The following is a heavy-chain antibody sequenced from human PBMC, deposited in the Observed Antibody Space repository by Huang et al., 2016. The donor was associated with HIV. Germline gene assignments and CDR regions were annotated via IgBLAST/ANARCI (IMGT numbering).Heavy chain of an antibody. D-gene: IGHD1-26*01. J-gene: IGHJ4*02. CDR3: ARALIVRAANPRDV. CDR2: INTSSRKS. CDR1: GYSFTRYS. Sequence: QVQLVQSGSELKIPGTSVKVSCKSSGYSFTRYSINWVRQAPGQGLEWRGRINTSSRKSMYAQGFTGRLDFSLDIAVSTAYLQINNLKSEDTATYYCARALIVRAANPRDVWGQGTLVPVSP. V-gene: IGHV7-4-1*02.